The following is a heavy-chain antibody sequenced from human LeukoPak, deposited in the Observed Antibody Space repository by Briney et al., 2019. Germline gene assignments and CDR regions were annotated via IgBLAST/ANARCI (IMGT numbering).Heavy chain of an antibody. V-gene: IGHV1-46*01. CDR3: ATAGVVVPAAPYYDAFDI. J-gene: IGHJ3*02. Sequence: ASVKVSCKASGYTFTSYYMHWVRQAPGQGLEWMGIINPSGGSTSYAQKFQGRVTMTEDTSTDTAYMELSSLRSEDTAVYYCATAGVVVPAAPYYDAFDIWGQGTMVTVSS. D-gene: IGHD2-2*01. CDR1: GYTFTSYY. CDR2: INPSGGST.